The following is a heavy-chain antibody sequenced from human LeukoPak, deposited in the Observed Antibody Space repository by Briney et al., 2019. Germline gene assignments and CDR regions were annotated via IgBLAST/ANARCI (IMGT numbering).Heavy chain of an antibody. J-gene: IGHJ4*02. Sequence: SETLSLTCTVSGGSISSGGYYWSWIRQHPGKGLEWIGYIYYSGSTYYNPSLKSRVTISVDTSKNQFSLKLSSVTAADTAVYYCATTTGTPETKHPGQFDYWGQGTLVTVSS. CDR3: ATTTGTPETKHPGQFDY. V-gene: IGHV4-31*03. CDR1: GGSISSGGYY. CDR2: IYYSGST. D-gene: IGHD1-1*01.